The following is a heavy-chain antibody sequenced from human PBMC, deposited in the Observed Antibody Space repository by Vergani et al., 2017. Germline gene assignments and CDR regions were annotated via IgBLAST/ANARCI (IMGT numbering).Heavy chain of an antibody. D-gene: IGHD1-7*01. J-gene: IGHJ6*03. CDR2: ISSSSSYI. CDR1: GFTFSSYS. V-gene: IGHV3-21*01. CDR3: ARAHSYNWNYVDYYYYMDV. Sequence: EVQLVESGGGLVKPGGSLRLSCAASGFTFSSYSMNWVRQAPGKGLEWASSISSSSSYIYYADSVKGRFTISRDNAKNSLYLQMNSLRAEDTAVYYCARAHSYNWNYVDYYYYMDVWGKGTTVTVSS.